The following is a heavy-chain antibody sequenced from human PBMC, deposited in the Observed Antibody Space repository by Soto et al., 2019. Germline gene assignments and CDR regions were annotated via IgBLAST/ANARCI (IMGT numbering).Heavy chain of an antibody. D-gene: IGHD5-12*01. CDR3: ARSPGYNYAHY. J-gene: IGHJ4*02. V-gene: IGHV3-33*01. CDR1: GFIFNSFG. Sequence: QVQLVESGGGVVQPGRSLRLSCAASGFIFNSFGMHWVRQAPGKGLEWVAVIWYDGSNKYYADSVKGRFTISRDNSKNTLHLQMNRLRAEDTAIYYCARSPGYNYAHYWGQGTLVTVSS. CDR2: IWYDGSNK.